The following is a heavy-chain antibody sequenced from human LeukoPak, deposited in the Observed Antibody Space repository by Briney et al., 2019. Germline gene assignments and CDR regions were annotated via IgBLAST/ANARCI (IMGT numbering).Heavy chain of an antibody. D-gene: IGHD3-10*01. CDR2: IYYSGST. Sequence: SETLSLTCTVSGGSISSYYWSWIRQPPGKGLEWIGYIYYSGSTNYNPSLKSRVTISVDTSKNQFSLKLSSVTAADTAVYYCARDGSGSYYPNFDYWGQGTLVTVSS. CDR1: GGSISSYY. J-gene: IGHJ4*02. V-gene: IGHV4-59*01. CDR3: ARDGSGSYYPNFDY.